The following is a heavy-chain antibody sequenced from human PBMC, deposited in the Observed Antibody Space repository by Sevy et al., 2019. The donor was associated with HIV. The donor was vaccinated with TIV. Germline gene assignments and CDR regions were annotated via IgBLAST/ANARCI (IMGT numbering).Heavy chain of an antibody. CDR3: ARGAPPVDWLQFSRAFDY. CDR1: GGSISSETYD. J-gene: IGHJ4*02. CDR2: IYASGST. Sequence: SETLSLTCSVSGGSISSETYDWNWIRQPAGKGLEWIGRIYASGSTNYNLSLKSRVTISVDTSKTHFSLELNSVTAADTAVYYCARGAPPVDWLQFSRAFDYWGQGSLVTVSS. V-gene: IGHV4-61*02. D-gene: IGHD5-12*01.